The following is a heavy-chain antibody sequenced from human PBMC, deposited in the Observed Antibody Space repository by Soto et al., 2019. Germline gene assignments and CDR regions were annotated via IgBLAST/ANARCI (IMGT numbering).Heavy chain of an antibody. D-gene: IGHD3-22*01. Sequence: AGGSLRLSCAASGFTFSSYGMHWVRQAPGKGQEWEAVISNSGSNKNYADSVKGRFTISRDNAKNSLYLQMNSLRAEDTAVYYCARSNTDYYDSSGYYDDYWGQGALVTVSS. CDR1: GFTFSSYG. CDR2: ISNSGSNK. CDR3: ARSNTDYYDSSGYYDDY. J-gene: IGHJ4*02. V-gene: IGHV3-33*08.